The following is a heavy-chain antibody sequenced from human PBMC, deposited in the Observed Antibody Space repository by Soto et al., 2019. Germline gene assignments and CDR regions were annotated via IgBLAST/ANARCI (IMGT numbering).Heavy chain of an antibody. V-gene: IGHV4-34*01. Sequence: SEALSVTCAVYGGSFSGYYWSWIRQPPGKGLEWIGEINHSGSTNYNPSLKSRVTISVDTSKNQFSLKLSSVTAADTAVYYCARAGYNIDYWGQGTLVT. CDR2: INHSGST. D-gene: IGHD5-12*01. J-gene: IGHJ4*02. CDR1: GGSFSGYY. CDR3: ARAGYNIDY.